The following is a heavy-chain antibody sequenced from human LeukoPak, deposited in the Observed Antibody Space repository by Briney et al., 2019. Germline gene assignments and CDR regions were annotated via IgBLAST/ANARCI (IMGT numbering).Heavy chain of an antibody. CDR2: INPHSGGT. D-gene: IGHD3-22*01. Sequence: AASVKVSCKASGYTFTSYYMHWVRQAPGQGLEWMGWINPHSGGTNYAHKFQGRVTMTRDTSISTAYMELSSLRSDDAAVYYCARVWNYHDSSGYLEYFQEWGQGTLVTVSS. V-gene: IGHV1-2*07. CDR3: ARVWNYHDSSGYLEYFQE. J-gene: IGHJ1*01. CDR1: GYTFTSYY.